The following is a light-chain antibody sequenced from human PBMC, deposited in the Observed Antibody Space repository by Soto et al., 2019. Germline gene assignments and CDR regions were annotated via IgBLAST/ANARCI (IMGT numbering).Light chain of an antibody. CDR2: GAS. J-gene: IGKJ1*01. CDR1: QSISSSY. CDR3: QQYDSYSWT. V-gene: IGKV3-20*01. Sequence: EIVFTQSPGTLSLSPGERATLSCRASQSISSSYLAWYQQKPGQAPRLLIYGASSRATGIPDRFSGSGSGTDFTLTINRLEPEDFATYYCQQYDSYSWTFDQGTKVDIK.